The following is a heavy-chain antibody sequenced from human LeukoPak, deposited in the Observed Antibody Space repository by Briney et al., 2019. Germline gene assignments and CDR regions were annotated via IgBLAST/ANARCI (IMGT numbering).Heavy chain of an antibody. J-gene: IGHJ6*02. CDR3: AKDGRNGRYSSSWYYYYGMDV. D-gene: IGHD6-13*01. V-gene: IGHV3-23*01. CDR1: GFTFSIYA. CDR2: ISGSGGST. Sequence: GGSLRLSCAASGFTFSIYAMSWVRQAPGKGLEWVSAISGSGGSTYYADSVKGRFTISRDNSKNTLYLQMNSLRAEDTAVYYCAKDGRNGRYSSSWYYYYGMDVWGQGTTVTVSS.